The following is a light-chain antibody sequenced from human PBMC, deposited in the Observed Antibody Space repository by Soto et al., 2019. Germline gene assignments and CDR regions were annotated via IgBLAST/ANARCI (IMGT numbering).Light chain of an antibody. J-gene: IGKJ4*01. CDR1: QSINNL. Sequence: DVQMTQSPSTLSASVGDRVTITCRASQSINNLLAWYQQKPGKAPKFLIYDVSTLESGVPSRFSGSGSGTEFTRTVSSLQPEDFAVYCCQQRSNWPLTFGGGTKVEIK. CDR2: DVS. V-gene: IGKV1-5*01. CDR3: QQRSNWPLT.